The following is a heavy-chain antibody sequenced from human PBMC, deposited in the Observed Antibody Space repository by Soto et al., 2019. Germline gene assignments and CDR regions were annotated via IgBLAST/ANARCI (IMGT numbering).Heavy chain of an antibody. Sequence: PSETLSLTCAVYGGSFSGYYWSWIRQPPGKGLEWIGEINHSGSTNYNPSLKSRVTISVDTSKNQFSLKLSSVTAADTAVYYCARGGDGVRFCDYWGQGTLVTVSS. V-gene: IGHV4-34*01. CDR1: GGSFSGYY. J-gene: IGHJ4*02. CDR2: INHSGST. D-gene: IGHD3-3*01. CDR3: ARGGDGVRFCDY.